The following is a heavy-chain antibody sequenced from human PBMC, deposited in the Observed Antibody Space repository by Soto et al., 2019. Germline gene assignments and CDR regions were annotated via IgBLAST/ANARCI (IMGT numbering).Heavy chain of an antibody. CDR1: GYTFTSYG. J-gene: IGHJ4*02. CDR3: ARDSPRGRHNY. V-gene: IGHV1-18*01. D-gene: IGHD6-25*01. Sequence: QVQLVQSGAEVKKPGASVKVSCKASGYTFTSYGISWVRQAPGQGLEWMGWISAYNGNTKYAQKLQGRVTMTTDTPTSTATRELRSLTSDDTSVYYFARDSPRGRHNYWGKGTLFTVPS. CDR2: ISAYNGNT.